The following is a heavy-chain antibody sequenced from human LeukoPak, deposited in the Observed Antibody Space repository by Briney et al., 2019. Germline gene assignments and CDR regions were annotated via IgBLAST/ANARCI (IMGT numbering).Heavy chain of an antibody. CDR1: GGSISSSSYY. Sequence: SETLSLTCTVSGGSISSSSYYWGWIRQPPGKGLEWIGSIYYSGSTYYNPSLKSRVTISVDTSKNQFSLKLSSVTAADTAVYYCARRDRPGMLDYWGQGTLVTVSS. CDR3: ARRDRPGMLDY. D-gene: IGHD2-8*01. CDR2: IYYSGST. J-gene: IGHJ4*02. V-gene: IGHV4-39*07.